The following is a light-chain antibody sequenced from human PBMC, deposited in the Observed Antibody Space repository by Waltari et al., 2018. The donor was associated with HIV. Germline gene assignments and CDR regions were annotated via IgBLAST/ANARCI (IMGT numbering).Light chain of an antibody. CDR2: EVS. Sequence: QSALTQPPSASGSPGQSVTISCTGTSSDVGGYKYVSWYQQHPGKAPKLMIYEVSKRPSGVPYRFSGSKSGNTASLTVSGLQAEDEADYYCSSYAGRNNYVFGTGTKVTVL. V-gene: IGLV2-8*01. CDR1: SSDVGGYKY. J-gene: IGLJ1*01. CDR3: SSYAGRNNYV.